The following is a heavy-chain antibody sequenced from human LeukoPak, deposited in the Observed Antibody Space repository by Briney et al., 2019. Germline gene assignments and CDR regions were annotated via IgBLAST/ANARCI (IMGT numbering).Heavy chain of an antibody. CDR1: GGSFSSYA. Sequence: AAVKLSCKASGGSFSSYAISWVRQAPAQGLEWMGGIIPIFGTANDAQKFQGRVTITADETRSTANMELSSPRSEDKAVYYCASGLYCGGDCFRANAFDIWGQGTIVTVSS. V-gene: IGHV1-69*13. J-gene: IGHJ3*02. D-gene: IGHD2-21*02. CDR2: IIPIFGTA. CDR3: ASGLYCGGDCFRANAFDI.